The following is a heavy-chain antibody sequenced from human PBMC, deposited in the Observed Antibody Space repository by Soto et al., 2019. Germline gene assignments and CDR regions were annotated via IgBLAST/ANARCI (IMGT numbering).Heavy chain of an antibody. Sequence: PGESLKISCKGSGYTFTRNWIGWVRQMPGKGLAWMGIIFPIDSDTRYSPSSQGQVTISADNSISTAYLQWSILKASDTAIYYCATPGGRDFNAFDVWGQGTMVTVSS. D-gene: IGHD2-21*02. V-gene: IGHV5-51*01. CDR1: GYTFTRNW. CDR2: IFPIDSDT. CDR3: ATPGGRDFNAFDV. J-gene: IGHJ3*01.